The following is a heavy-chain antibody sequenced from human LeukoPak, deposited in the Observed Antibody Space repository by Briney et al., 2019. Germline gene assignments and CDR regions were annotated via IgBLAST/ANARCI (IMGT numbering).Heavy chain of an antibody. Sequence: SETLSLTCTVSGGSISSSSYYWGWIRQPPGKGLEWIGYIYYSGSSYYNPSFRSRVTISVDTSKNHFSLKLSSVTAADTAVYYCARNRDGYNSFDYWGQGTLVTVSS. V-gene: IGHV4-31*03. CDR3: ARNRDGYNSFDY. CDR1: GGSISSSSYY. CDR2: IYYSGSS. J-gene: IGHJ4*02. D-gene: IGHD5-24*01.